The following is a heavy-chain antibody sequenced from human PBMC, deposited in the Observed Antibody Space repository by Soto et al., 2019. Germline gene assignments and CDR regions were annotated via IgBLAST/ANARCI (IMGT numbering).Heavy chain of an antibody. CDR2: IFYDGYT. CDR1: GDSISGSPYF. V-gene: IGHV4-39*01. J-gene: IGHJ4*02. D-gene: IGHD6-13*01. CDR3: ARLQAAVPQY. Sequence: QLQLQESGPGLVKPSETLSLTCTVSGDSISGSPYFWGWIRQPPGKGLEWIASIFYDGYTYYTPSLNSRAIISMDTSNTPFSLKLTSVAAADTAIYFCARLQAAVPQYWGQGTLVIVSS.